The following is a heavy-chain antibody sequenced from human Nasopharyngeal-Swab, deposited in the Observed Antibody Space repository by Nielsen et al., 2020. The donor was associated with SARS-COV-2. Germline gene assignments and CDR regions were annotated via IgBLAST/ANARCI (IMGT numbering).Heavy chain of an antibody. D-gene: IGHD3-3*01. Sequence: ASVKVSCKASGYTLTTYAMHWVRQAPGQGLEWMGWINTNTGNPTYAQGFTGRFVFSLDTSVSTAYLQISSLKAEDTAVYYCARDHDFWSGYYSWFDPWGQGTLVTVSS. V-gene: IGHV7-4-1*02. CDR2: INTNTGNP. J-gene: IGHJ5*02. CDR1: GYTLTTYA. CDR3: ARDHDFWSGYYSWFDP.